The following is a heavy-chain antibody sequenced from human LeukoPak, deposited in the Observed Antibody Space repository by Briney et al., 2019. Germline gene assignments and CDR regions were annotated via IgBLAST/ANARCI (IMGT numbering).Heavy chain of an antibody. J-gene: IGHJ5*02. CDR2: INHSGST. CDR1: GGSFSGYY. D-gene: IGHD2-2*01. V-gene: IGHV4-34*01. Sequence: SETLSLTCAVYGGSFSGYYWSWIRQPPGKGLERIGEINHSGSTNYNPSLKSRVTISVDTSKNQFSLKLSSVTAADTAVYYCARGFIVVPAAMNNWFDPWGQGTLVTVSS. CDR3: ARGFIVVPAAMNNWFDP.